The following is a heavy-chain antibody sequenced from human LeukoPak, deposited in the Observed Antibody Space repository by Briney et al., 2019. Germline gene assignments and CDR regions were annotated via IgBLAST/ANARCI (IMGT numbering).Heavy chain of an antibody. D-gene: IGHD1-26*01. CDR3: ARASDREAPRIHYYYYGMDV. V-gene: IGHV4-34*01. J-gene: IGHJ6*02. Sequence: PPETLSLSCADSGGSFSGYNWSWVRQTPGKGLEWMGEIKHGGSTNYNPSLKSRVTISVDTSKNQVSLKLSSVTAADTAVYYCARASDREAPRIHYYYYGMDVWGQGTTVTVSS. CDR1: GGSFSGYN. CDR2: IKHGGST.